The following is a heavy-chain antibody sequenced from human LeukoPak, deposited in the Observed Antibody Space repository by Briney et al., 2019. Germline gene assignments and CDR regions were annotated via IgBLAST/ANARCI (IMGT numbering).Heavy chain of an antibody. J-gene: IGHJ4*02. CDR2: IGGSGIRT. CDR3: AKDRFGHTDQRPLAVDS. D-gene: IGHD3-10*01. V-gene: IGHV3-23*01. CDR1: GFNFNYYA. Sequence: GGSLRLSCAASGFNFNYYAMTWVRQAPGKGLEWVSGIGGSGIRTYYADSVRGRFTISRDNSKNTLTLQLSSLRVEDTALYYCAKDRFGHTDQRPLAVDSWGQGTLVIVSS.